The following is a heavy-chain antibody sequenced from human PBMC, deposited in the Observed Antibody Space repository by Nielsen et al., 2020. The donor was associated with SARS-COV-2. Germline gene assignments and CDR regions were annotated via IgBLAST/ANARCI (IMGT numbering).Heavy chain of an antibody. CDR2: INHSGST. CDR1: GGSISGYY. D-gene: IGHD2-15*01. CDR3: ARRLGCSGGSCYSGGWFDP. Sequence: SETLSLTCTVSGGSISGYYWSWIRQPPGKGLEWIGEINHSGSTNYNPSLKSRITISVDTSKNQFSLKLRSVTAADTAVYYCARRLGCSGGSCYSGGWFDPWGQGTLVTVSS. J-gene: IGHJ5*02. V-gene: IGHV4-34*01.